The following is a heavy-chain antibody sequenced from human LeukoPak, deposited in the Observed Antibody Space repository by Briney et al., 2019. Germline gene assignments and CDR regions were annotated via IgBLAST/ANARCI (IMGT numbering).Heavy chain of an antibody. J-gene: IGHJ4*02. CDR3: AKSRGHNYFDY. CDR1: GFTFCIYG. CDR2: ISDDGSNK. V-gene: IGHV3-30*18. D-gene: IGHD2-15*01. Sequence: GGSLRLSCGAWGFTFCIYGILWVRQSPGKVLEWVAVISDDGSNKYCADSVKGRFTISRDNSKNTLYLQMNSLRAEDTAVYYCAKSRGHNYFDYWGQGTLVTVSS.